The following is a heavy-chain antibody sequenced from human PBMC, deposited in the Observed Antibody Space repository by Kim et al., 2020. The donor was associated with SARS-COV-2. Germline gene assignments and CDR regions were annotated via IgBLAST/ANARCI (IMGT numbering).Heavy chain of an antibody. Sequence: GGSLRLSCAASGFIFTNYAMSWVRQAPGKGLEWVSVISGSGGRTYYADSVKGRFTISRDDSKNTLYLQMSSLTAEDTAVYYCAKDLYRGDGFNLDYWGQG. CDR1: GFIFTNYA. D-gene: IGHD3-16*02. J-gene: IGHJ4*02. CDR2: ISGSGGRT. V-gene: IGHV3-23*01. CDR3: AKDLYRGDGFNLDY.